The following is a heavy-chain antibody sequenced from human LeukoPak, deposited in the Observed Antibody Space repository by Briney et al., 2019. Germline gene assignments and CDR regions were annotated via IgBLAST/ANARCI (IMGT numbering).Heavy chain of an antibody. Sequence: PGGSLRLSCAASEFTINSYAMSWGRQAPGKGLEWVSAISGSGSSTYYGASVKGRFTISREDSRNTLYLQMNSLRAEDTAVYYCAKADGYDYYYAMDVWGQGTTVTVSS. J-gene: IGHJ6*02. CDR3: AKADGYDYYYAMDV. CDR2: ISGSGSST. V-gene: IGHV3-23*01. CDR1: EFTINSYA. D-gene: IGHD5-24*01.